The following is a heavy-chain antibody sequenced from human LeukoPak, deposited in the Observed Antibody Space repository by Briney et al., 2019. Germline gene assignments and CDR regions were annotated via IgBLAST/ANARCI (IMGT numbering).Heavy chain of an antibody. V-gene: IGHV5-51*01. CDR2: INLGDSDT. CDR1: GHRFTNHW. J-gene: IGHJ6*02. D-gene: IGHD5-18*01. CDR3: ARQVSVDTAVVNYYYYYGMDV. Sequence: GESLKISCEVSGHRFTNHWIGWVRQMPGKGLEWMGIINLGDSDTRYSPSFQGQATISADKSINTAYLQWSSLKASDTAMYYCARQVSVDTAVVNYYYYYGMDVWGQGTTVTVSS.